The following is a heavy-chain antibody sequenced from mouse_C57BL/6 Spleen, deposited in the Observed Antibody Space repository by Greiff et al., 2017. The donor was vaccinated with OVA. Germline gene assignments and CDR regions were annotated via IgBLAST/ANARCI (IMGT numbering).Heavy chain of an antibody. Sequence: EVKLMESGTVLARPGASVKMSCKTSGYTFTSYWMHWVNQRPGQGLEWIGAIYPGNSDTSYHQKFKGKAKLTAVTSASPASMELSSLTNEDSAVYYCTREDYYGTMGFAYWGQGTLVTVSA. V-gene: IGHV1-5*01. CDR3: TREDYYGTMGFAY. CDR2: IYPGNSDT. J-gene: IGHJ3*01. CDR1: GYTFTSYW. D-gene: IGHD1-1*01.